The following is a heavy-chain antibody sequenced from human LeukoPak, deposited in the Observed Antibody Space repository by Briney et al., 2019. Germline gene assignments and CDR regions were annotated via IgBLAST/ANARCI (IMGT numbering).Heavy chain of an antibody. Sequence: PGGSLRLSGAASGFTFSDYYMSWIRQAPGKGLEWVSYISSSGSTIYYADSVKGRFTISRDNAKNSLYLQMNSLRAEDTAVYYCARDSSSWFNYYFDYWGQGTLVTVSS. J-gene: IGHJ4*02. CDR3: ARDSSSWFNYYFDY. CDR1: GFTFSDYY. V-gene: IGHV3-11*04. D-gene: IGHD6-13*01. CDR2: ISSSGSTI.